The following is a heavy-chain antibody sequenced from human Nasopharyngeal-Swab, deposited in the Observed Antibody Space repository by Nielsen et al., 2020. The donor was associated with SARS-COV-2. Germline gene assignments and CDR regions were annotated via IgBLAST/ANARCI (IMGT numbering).Heavy chain of an antibody. Sequence: GGSLGLSCAASGFTFSSYSMNWVRQAPGKGLEWVSSISSSSSYIYYADSVKGRFTISRDNAKNSLYLQMNSLRAEDTAVYYCAGRPRYSSSWYSPYYYYGMDVWGQGTTVTVSS. J-gene: IGHJ6*02. V-gene: IGHV3-21*01. D-gene: IGHD6-13*01. CDR3: AGRPRYSSSWYSPYYYYGMDV. CDR1: GFTFSSYS. CDR2: ISSSSSYI.